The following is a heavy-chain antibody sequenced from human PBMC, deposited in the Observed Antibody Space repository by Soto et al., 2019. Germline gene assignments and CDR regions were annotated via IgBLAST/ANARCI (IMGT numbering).Heavy chain of an antibody. CDR1: GFTFSSYA. J-gene: IGHJ5*02. V-gene: IGHV3-23*01. Sequence: LRLSCAASGFTFSSYAMSWVRQAPGKGLEWVSAISGSGGSTYYADSVKGRFTISRDNSKNTLYLQMNSLRAEDTAVYYCAKVQGTGLLWFGESSYTRNWFDPWGQGTLVTVSS. D-gene: IGHD3-10*01. CDR3: AKVQGTGLLWFGESSYTRNWFDP. CDR2: ISGSGGST.